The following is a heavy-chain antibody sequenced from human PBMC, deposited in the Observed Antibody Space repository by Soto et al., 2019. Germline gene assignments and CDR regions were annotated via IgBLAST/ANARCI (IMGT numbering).Heavy chain of an antibody. CDR3: ARILGYCSGGSCYVNYYYGMDV. V-gene: IGHV1-69*02. D-gene: IGHD2-15*01. J-gene: IGHJ6*02. CDR1: GGTFSSYT. CDR2: IIPVLGVA. Sequence: QVQLVQSGAEVKKPGSSVKVSCKASGGTFSSYTINWVRQAPGRGLEWMGMIIPVLGVANYAQKFQGRVTITADKSTSTAYMELSSLRSEDTAVYYCARILGYCSGGSCYVNYYYGMDVWGQGTTVTVSS.